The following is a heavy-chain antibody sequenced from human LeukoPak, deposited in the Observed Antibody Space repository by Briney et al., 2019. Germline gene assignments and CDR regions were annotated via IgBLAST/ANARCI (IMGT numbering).Heavy chain of an antibody. D-gene: IGHD7-27*01. J-gene: IGHJ4*02. V-gene: IGHV3-7*01. CDR1: GFTFSSYW. CDR3: ARDGNWGSDYFDY. CDR2: IKQDGSEK. Sequence: GGSLTLSCAASGFTFSSYWMSWVRQAPGKGLEWVANIKQDGSEKYYVDYVKGRFTISRDNAKNSLYLQMNSLRAGDTAVYYCARDGNWGSDYFDYWGQGTLVTVSS.